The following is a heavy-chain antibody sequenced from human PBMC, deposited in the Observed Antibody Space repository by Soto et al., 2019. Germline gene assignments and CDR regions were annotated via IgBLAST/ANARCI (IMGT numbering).Heavy chain of an antibody. CDR3: AREKSGYYDD. V-gene: IGHV1-8*01. Sequence: QVQLVQSGAEVTKPGAALMVSCKASGYTFTSYDINWVRQATGQVLEWLGWMNPTSGNTGYEQMFQGRATMTRNTSISTAYMELSSLRSEDTAVYYCAREKSGYYDDWGQGTLVTVSS. J-gene: IGHJ4*02. D-gene: IGHD3-3*01. CDR2: MNPTSGNT. CDR1: GYTFTSYD.